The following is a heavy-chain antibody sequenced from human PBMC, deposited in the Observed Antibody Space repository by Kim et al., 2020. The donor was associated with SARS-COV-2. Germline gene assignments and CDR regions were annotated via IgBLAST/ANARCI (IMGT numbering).Heavy chain of an antibody. Sequence: TNYNPSLKSRVTISVDTSKNQFSLKLSSVTAADTAVYYCARNGGKLALDYWGQGTLVTVSS. D-gene: IGHD2-15*01. CDR2: T. CDR3: ARNGGKLALDY. V-gene: IGHV4-59*01. J-gene: IGHJ4*02.